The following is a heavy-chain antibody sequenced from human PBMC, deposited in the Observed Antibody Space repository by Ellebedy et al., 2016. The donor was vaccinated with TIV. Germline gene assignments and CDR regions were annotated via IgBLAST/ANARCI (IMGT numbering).Heavy chain of an antibody. Sequence: GGSLRLSCAASGFSFRSYWMSWVRQAPGKGLEWVASIRQDGNEKDYVDSMKGRFTITRDNGKNSLDLQMNSLRAEDTALYYCAREGAYSDYSQVSFPFDPWGQGTLVAVSS. CDR1: GFSFRSYW. V-gene: IGHV3-7*01. CDR2: IRQDGNEK. D-gene: IGHD4-11*01. CDR3: AREGAYSDYSQVSFPFDP. J-gene: IGHJ5*02.